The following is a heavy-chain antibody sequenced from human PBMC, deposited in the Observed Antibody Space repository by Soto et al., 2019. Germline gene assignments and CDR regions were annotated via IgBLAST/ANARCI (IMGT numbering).Heavy chain of an antibody. CDR2: VNRDGTGT. Sequence: EVQLVESGGGLVQPGGSLRLSCGASGFTFGSYWMHWVRQAPGKGLVWVARVNRDGTGTDHVESVKGRFTISRDNAKNTLYLRMSSLRAEDTAVYYCARESGSDGGYYFDYWGQGTLVTVSS. D-gene: IGHD5-12*01. CDR3: ARESGSDGGYYFDY. V-gene: IGHV3-74*01. CDR1: GFTFGSYW. J-gene: IGHJ4*02.